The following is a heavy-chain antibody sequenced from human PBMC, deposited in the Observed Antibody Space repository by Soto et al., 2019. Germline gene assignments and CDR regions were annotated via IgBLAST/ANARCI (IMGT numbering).Heavy chain of an antibody. Sequence: GGSLRLSCAASGFTFDDYAMHWVRQAPGKGLEWVSGISWNSGSIGYADSVKGRFTISRDNAKNSLYLQMNSLRAEDTALYYCAKVPTEDIVVVPAAISPYYYMDVWGKGTTVTVSS. V-gene: IGHV3-9*01. CDR3: AKVPTEDIVVVPAAISPYYYMDV. CDR1: GFTFDDYA. CDR2: ISWNSGSI. J-gene: IGHJ6*03. D-gene: IGHD2-2*02.